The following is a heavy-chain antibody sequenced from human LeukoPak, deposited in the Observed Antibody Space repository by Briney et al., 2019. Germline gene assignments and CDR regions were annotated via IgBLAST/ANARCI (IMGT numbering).Heavy chain of an antibody. Sequence: KPSETLSLTCAVYGFSFSGYYWSWLRQPPRKGLEWFGESNHSGITNYNPSLKSRVAISVDTSKNQFSLKLSSVTAADTAVYYCARGVYGSPFDYWGQGTLVSVSS. D-gene: IGHD3-16*01. CDR1: GFSFSGYY. V-gene: IGHV4-34*01. CDR3: ARGVYGSPFDY. J-gene: IGHJ4*02. CDR2: SNHSGIT.